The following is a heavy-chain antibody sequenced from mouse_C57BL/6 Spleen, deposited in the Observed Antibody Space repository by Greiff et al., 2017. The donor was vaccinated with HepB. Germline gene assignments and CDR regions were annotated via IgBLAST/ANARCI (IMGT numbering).Heavy chain of an antibody. V-gene: IGHV1-15*01. Sequence: VKLMESGAELVRPGASVTLSCKASGYTFTDYEMHWVKQTPVHGLEWIGAIDPETGGTAYNQKFKGKAILTADKSSSTAYMELRSLTSEDSAVYYCTRPVVEGPWFAYWGQGTLVTVSA. D-gene: IGHD1-1*01. CDR3: TRPVVEGPWFAY. J-gene: IGHJ3*01. CDR1: GYTFTDYE. CDR2: IDPETGGT.